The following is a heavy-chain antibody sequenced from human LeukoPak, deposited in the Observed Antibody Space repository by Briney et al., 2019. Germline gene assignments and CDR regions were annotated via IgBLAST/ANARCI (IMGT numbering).Heavy chain of an antibody. CDR2: IRSKAYGGTT. CDR3: TRDPRDDLLLGWFDP. V-gene: IGHV3-49*04. D-gene: IGHD3-3*01. Sequence: SLRLSCAASGFTFGDYAMSWVRQAPGKGLEWVGFIRSKAYGGTTEYAASVKGRFTISRDDSKSIAYLQMNSLKTEDTAVYYCTRDPRDDLLLGWFDPWGQGTLVTVSS. J-gene: IGHJ5*02. CDR1: GFTFGDYA.